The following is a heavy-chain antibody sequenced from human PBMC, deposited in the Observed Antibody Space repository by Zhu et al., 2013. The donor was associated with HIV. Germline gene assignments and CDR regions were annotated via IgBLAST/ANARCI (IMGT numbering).Heavy chain of an antibody. CDR3: ARDGNYYDSSGYQEESAEYFQH. CDR1: GGTFSSYT. D-gene: IGHD3-22*01. CDR2: IIPILGIA. V-gene: IGHV1-69*08. J-gene: IGHJ1*01. Sequence: QVQLVQSGAEVKKPGSSVKVSCKASGGTFSSYTISWVRQAPGQGLEWMGRIIPILGIANYAQKFQGRVTITADKSTSTAYMELSSLRSEDTAVYYCARDGNYYDSSGYQEESAEYFQHWGQGTLVTVSS.